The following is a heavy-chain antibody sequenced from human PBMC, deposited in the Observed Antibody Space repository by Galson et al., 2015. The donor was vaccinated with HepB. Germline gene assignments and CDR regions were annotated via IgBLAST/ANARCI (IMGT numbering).Heavy chain of an antibody. CDR1: GFTFSDYS. CDR3: ARAYSSGWYIWFDP. CDR2: ISSSSSYI. J-gene: IGHJ5*02. V-gene: IGHV3-21*01. Sequence: SLRLSCAASGFTFSDYSMNWVRQAPGEGLEWVSSISSSSSYIYYADSVKGRFTISRDNAKNSLYLQMNSLRAEDTAVYYCARAYSSGWYIWFDPWGQGTLVTVSS. D-gene: IGHD6-19*01.